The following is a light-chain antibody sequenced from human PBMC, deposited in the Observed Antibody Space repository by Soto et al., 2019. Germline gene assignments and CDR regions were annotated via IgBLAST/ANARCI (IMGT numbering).Light chain of an antibody. CDR2: EVN. V-gene: IGLV2-14*01. CDR1: SSDVAFYNH. CDR3: SSFASTHTYV. J-gene: IGLJ1*01. Sequence: QAVRTAPGSVCGTPGQSINISCTGTSSDVAFYNHVSWYQQHPGKAPKLLIYEVNNRPSGVSHRFSGSKSGNTASLTISGLQAEDEADYYCSSFASTHTYVFGTGTKVTVL.